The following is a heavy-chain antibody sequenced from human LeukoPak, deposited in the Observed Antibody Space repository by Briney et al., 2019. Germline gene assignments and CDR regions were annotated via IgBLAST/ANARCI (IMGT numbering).Heavy chain of an antibody. V-gene: IGHV4-31*03. Sequence: PSETLSLTCTVSGGSISSGGYYWSWIRQHPGKGLEWIGYIYYSGSTYYNPSLKSRATISVDTSKNQFSLKLSSVTAADTAVYYCARVQRYCSSTSCQGFDYWGQGTLVTVSS. CDR3: ARVQRYCSSTSCQGFDY. CDR2: IYYSGST. J-gene: IGHJ4*02. CDR1: GGSISSGGYY. D-gene: IGHD2-2*01.